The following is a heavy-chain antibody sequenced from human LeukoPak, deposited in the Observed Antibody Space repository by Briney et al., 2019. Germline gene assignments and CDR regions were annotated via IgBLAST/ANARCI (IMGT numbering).Heavy chain of an antibody. J-gene: IGHJ4*02. CDR1: GGSISSGGYY. V-gene: IGHV4-30-4*08. CDR3: ARWVIGGLFDY. CDR2: IYYSGST. D-gene: IGHD1-26*01. Sequence: SETLSLTCTVSGGSISSGGYYWSWIRQPPGKGLEWIGYIYYSGSTYYNPSLKSRVTISVDTSKNQYSLKLSSVTAADTAVYYCARWVIGGLFDYWGQRTLVTVSS.